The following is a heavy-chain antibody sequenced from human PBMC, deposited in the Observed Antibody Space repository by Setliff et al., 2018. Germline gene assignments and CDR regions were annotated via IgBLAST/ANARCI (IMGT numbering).Heavy chain of an antibody. J-gene: IGHJ3*02. CDR1: GGSISSSNW. V-gene: IGHV4-4*02. CDR3: ARGKAYYDSSGYYLGCAFDI. Sequence: SETLSLTCAVSGGSISSSNWWSWVRQPPGKGLEWIGEINHSGSTNYNPSLKSRVTISVDMSKNQFSLKLSSVTAADTAVYYCARGKAYYDSSGYYLGCAFDIWGQGTMVTVSS. D-gene: IGHD3-22*01. CDR2: INHSGST.